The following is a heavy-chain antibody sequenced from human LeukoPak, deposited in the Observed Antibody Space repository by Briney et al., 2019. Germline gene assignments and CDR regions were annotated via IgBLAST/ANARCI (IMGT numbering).Heavy chain of an antibody. V-gene: IGHV1-69*13. J-gene: IGHJ6*03. CDR1: RDTFSSYA. Sequence: SVKVSCKASRDTFSSYAISWVRHAPGQGLEWMGGIIHIFGTANYAQNFGDRVTITADESTSTAHRELRSVISEATPVCHCARVETTVTPKGDYYYMDVWGKGTTVTVS. D-gene: IGHD4-11*01. CDR2: IIHIFGTA. CDR3: ARVETTVTPKGDYYYMDV.